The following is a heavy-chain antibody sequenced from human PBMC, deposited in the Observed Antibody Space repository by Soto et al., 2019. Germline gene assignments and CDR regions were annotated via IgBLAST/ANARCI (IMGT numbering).Heavy chain of an antibody. Sequence: GGSLRLSCAASGFTFSSYAMSWVRQAPGKGLEWVSAISGSGGSTYYADSVNGRFTISRDNSKNTLYLQMNSLRAEDTAVYYCAKDFWPYDSSGYYFSDYWGQGTLVTVSS. J-gene: IGHJ4*02. D-gene: IGHD3-22*01. CDR3: AKDFWPYDSSGYYFSDY. CDR2: ISGSGGST. CDR1: GFTFSSYA. V-gene: IGHV3-23*01.